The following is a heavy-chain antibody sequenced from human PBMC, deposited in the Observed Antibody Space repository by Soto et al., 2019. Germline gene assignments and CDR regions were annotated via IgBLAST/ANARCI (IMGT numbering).Heavy chain of an antibody. V-gene: IGHV1-8*01. CDR3: ARFERGGPYMVRWGMEV. D-gene: IGHD3-10*01. J-gene: IGHJ6*02. Sequence: GASVKVSCKASGYTFTCYDIYWVRHATGQGLEWMGWMNPNSGNTGYAQKFQGRVTMTRNTSISTAYMELSSLRSEDTAVYYCARFERGGPYMVRWGMEVWGQGTTVTVSS. CDR2: MNPNSGNT. CDR1: GYTFTCYD.